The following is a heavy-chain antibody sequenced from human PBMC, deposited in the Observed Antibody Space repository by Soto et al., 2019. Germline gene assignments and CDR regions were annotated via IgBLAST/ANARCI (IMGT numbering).Heavy chain of an antibody. CDR3: AREDRGYSYGRRRYYYMDV. CDR1: GGSMSTTGSY. V-gene: IGHV4-39*01. CDR2: IYYSGDT. J-gene: IGHJ6*03. D-gene: IGHD5-18*01. Sequence: PSETLSLTCTVSGGSMSTTGSYWGWVRQPPGKGLEWIGSIYYSGDTFDSPSLSSRVTTSVDTSKKQFSLRLSSVTAADTAVYYCAREDRGYSYGRRRYYYMDVWGKGTTVTVSS.